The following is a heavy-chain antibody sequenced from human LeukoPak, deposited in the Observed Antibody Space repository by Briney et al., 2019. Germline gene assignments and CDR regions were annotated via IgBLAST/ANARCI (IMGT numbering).Heavy chain of an antibody. J-gene: IGHJ4*02. V-gene: IGHV3-73*01. CDR2: IRSKANSYAT. CDR3: SVNYCSGGSCYML. CDR1: GFTFSGSV. Sequence: GGSLRLSCAASGFTFSGSVMHWVRQASGKGLEWVGRIRSKANSYATAYAASAKGRFTIFRDDSKNTAYLQMNSLKTEDTAVYYCSVNYCSGGSCYMLWGQGTLVTVSS. D-gene: IGHD2-15*01.